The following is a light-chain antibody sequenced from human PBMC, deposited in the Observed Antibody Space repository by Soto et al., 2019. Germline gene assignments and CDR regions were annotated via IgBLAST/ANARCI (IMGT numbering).Light chain of an antibody. CDR3: QQYDSYPLT. CDR1: QGISSY. CDR2: AAS. Sequence: DIQMTQSPSFLSASVGDRVTITCRASQGISSYLAWYQQKPGKAPKFLIYAASTLESGVPSRFSGSGSGTEFTLTISSLHPGDFATYYCQQYDSYPLTFGGGTKVDIK. V-gene: IGKV1-9*01. J-gene: IGKJ4*01.